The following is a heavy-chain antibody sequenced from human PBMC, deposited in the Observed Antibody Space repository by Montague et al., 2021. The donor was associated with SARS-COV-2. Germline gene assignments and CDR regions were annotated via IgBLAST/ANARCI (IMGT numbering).Heavy chain of an antibody. V-gene: IGHV3-30-3*01. J-gene: IGHJ6*02. CDR3: ARVLGGYYGMDV. CDR2: ISYDGSNK. CDR1: GFTFSNYA. Sequence: SLRLSCAASGFTFSNYAMHWVRQAPGKGLEWVAVISYDGSNKYYADSVKGRFTISRDNSKNTLYLQMNSLRAEDTAVYYCARVLGGYYGMDVWGQGATVTVS. D-gene: IGHD2/OR15-2a*01.